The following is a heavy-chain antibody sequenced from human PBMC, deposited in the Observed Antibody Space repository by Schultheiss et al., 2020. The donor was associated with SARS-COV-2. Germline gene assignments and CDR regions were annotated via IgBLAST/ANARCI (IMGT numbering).Heavy chain of an antibody. CDR1: GGSISSYY. D-gene: IGHD6-19*01. Sequence: SETLSLTCTVSGGSISSYYWSWIRQPAGKGLECIGRIYAGGNTNYNPSLKSRVTMSVDTSKNQFSLKLSSVTAADTAVYYCARGKARQYSSAWYYFDYWGQGTLVTVSS. CDR2: IYAGGNT. J-gene: IGHJ4*02. CDR3: ARGKARQYSSAWYYFDY. V-gene: IGHV4-4*07.